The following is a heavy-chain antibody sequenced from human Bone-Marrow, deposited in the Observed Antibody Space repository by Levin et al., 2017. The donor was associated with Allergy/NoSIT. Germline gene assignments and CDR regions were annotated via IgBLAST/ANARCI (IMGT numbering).Heavy chain of an antibody. CDR2: VYHSGTT. Sequence: PSETLSLTCAVSGASVSSVNWWSWVRQPPGKGLAWIGEVYHSGTTNYNPSLKSRVTVSVDKSRNQFSLTLRSVSVADTAVYYCASYSDKGFDSWGQGMLVVVSS. J-gene: IGHJ4*02. CDR1: GASVSSVNW. V-gene: IGHV4-4*02. D-gene: IGHD1-26*01. CDR3: ASYSDKGFDS.